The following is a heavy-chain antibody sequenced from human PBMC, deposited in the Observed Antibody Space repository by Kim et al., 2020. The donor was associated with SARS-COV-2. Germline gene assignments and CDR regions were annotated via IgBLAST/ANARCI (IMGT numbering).Heavy chain of an antibody. V-gene: IGHV4-34*01. CDR2: INHSGST. CDR3: ARGCSGWFYGMDV. J-gene: IGHJ6*02. D-gene: IGHD6-19*01. CDR1: GGSFSGYY. Sequence: SETLSLTCAVYGGSFSGYYWSWIRQPPGKGLEWIGEINHSGSTNYNPSLKSRVTISVDTSKNKFSLKLSSVTAADTAVYYCARGCSGWFYGMDVWGQGTTVSVSS.